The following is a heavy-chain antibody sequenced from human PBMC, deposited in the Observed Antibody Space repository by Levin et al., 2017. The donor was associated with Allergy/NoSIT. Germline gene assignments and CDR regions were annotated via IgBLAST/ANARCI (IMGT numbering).Heavy chain of an antibody. CDR1: GYTFSNYD. J-gene: IGHJ5*02. V-gene: IGHV1-8*01. Sequence: GESLKISCKASGYTFSNYDINWVRQATGQGLEWMGWMNPNSGNTGYAQKFQGRVTMTRNTSISTAYMELSSLRSDDTAVYYCARGLVPVASATNWLDPWGQGTLVTVSS. D-gene: IGHD2-2*01. CDR2: MNPNSGNT. CDR3: ARGLVPVASATNWLDP.